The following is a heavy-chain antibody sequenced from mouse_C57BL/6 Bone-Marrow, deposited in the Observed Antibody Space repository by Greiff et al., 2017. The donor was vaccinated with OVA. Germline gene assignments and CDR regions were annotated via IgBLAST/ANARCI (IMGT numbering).Heavy chain of an antibody. CDR3: ARRGQLRLRQLAY. CDR2: ILPGSGST. Sequence: QAQLQQSGAELMKPGASVKLSCKATGYTFTGYWIEWVKQRPGHGLEWIGEILPGSGSTHYNEKFKGKATFTADTSSNTDYMQLSSLTTEDSAIYDCARRGQLRLRQLAYWGQGTLVTVSA. CDR1: GYTFTGYW. V-gene: IGHV1-9*01. D-gene: IGHD3-2*02. J-gene: IGHJ3*01.